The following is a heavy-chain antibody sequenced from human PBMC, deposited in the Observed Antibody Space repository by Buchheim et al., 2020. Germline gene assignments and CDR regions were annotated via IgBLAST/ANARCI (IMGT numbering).Heavy chain of an antibody. D-gene: IGHD2-2*01. CDR3: ARGGDIVVVPAASFDP. Sequence: QVQLQESGPGLVKPSETLSLTCTVSGGSISSYYWSWIRQPPGKGLEWIGYIYYSGSTNYNPSLKSRVTISVDTSKNQFSLKRSSVTAADTAVYYCARGGDIVVVPAASFDPGGQGTL. CDR2: IYYSGST. J-gene: IGHJ5*02. V-gene: IGHV4-59*01. CDR1: GGSISSYY.